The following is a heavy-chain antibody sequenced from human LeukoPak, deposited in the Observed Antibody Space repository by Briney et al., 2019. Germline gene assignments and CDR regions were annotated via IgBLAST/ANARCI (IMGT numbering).Heavy chain of an antibody. CDR3: ARRGPMIGDSFDY. J-gene: IGHJ4*02. CDR2: ISWDGETT. D-gene: IGHD3-22*01. V-gene: IGHV3-43*01. Sequence: GGSLRLSCAASGLIFDDYTMHWVRQAPGKGLEWVSLISWDGETTYYADSVKGRFTTSRDNSKNSLYLQMNSLRSEDTAMYYCARRGPMIGDSFDYWGQGTLVTVSS. CDR1: GLIFDDYT.